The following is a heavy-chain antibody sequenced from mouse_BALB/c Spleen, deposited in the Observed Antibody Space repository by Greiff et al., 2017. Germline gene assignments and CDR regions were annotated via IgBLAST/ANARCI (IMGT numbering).Heavy chain of an antibody. CDR2: ISSGGSYT. J-gene: IGHJ4*01. Sequence: DVMLVESGGDLVKPGGSLKLSCAASGFTFSSYGMSWVRQTPDKRLEWVATISSGGSYTYYPDSVKGRFTISRDNAKNTLYLQMSSLKSEDTAMYYCAREDGNYPYAMDYWGQGTSVTVSS. CDR3: AREDGNYPYAMDY. CDR1: GFTFSSYG. V-gene: IGHV5-6*02. D-gene: IGHD2-1*01.